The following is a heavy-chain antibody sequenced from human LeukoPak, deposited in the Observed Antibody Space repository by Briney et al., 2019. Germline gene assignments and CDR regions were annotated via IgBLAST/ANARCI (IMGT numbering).Heavy chain of an antibody. Sequence: SVKVSCKASGGTFSSYAISGVRQAPGQGLEWMGRIIPIFGIANYAQKFQGRVTITADKSTSTAYMELSSLRSEDTAVYYCARVQGGDGYNPELYYYGMDVWGQGTTVTVSS. CDR2: IIPIFGIA. V-gene: IGHV1-69*04. CDR1: GGTFSSYA. D-gene: IGHD5-24*01. J-gene: IGHJ6*02. CDR3: ARVQGGDGYNPELYYYGMDV.